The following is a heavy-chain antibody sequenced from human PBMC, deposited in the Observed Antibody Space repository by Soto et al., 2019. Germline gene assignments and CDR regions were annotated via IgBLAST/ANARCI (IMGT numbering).Heavy chain of an antibody. Sequence: GGSLRLSCAASGFTFSSYGMHWVRQAPGKGLEWVAVIWYDGSNKYYADSVKGRFTISRDNPKNTLYLQMNSLRAEDTAVYYCARSLLDTAMVWDLGYWGQGTLVTVSS. V-gene: IGHV3-33*01. CDR1: GFTFSSYG. CDR3: ARSLLDTAMVWDLGY. D-gene: IGHD5-18*01. J-gene: IGHJ4*02. CDR2: IWYDGSNK.